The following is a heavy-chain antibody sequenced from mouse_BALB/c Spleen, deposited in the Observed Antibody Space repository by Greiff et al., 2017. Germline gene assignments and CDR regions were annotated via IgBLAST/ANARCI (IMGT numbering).Heavy chain of an antibody. CDR1: GFTFSDYY. CDR2: ISDGGSYT. J-gene: IGHJ3*01. Sequence: EVQLVESGGGLVKPGGSLKLSCAASGFTFSDYYMYWVRQTPEKRLEWVATISDGGSYTYYPDSVKGRFTISRDNAKNNLYLQMSSLKSEDTAMYYCARPPDGYYPRWFAYWGQGTLVTVSA. V-gene: IGHV5-4*02. CDR3: ARPPDGYYPRWFAY. D-gene: IGHD2-3*01.